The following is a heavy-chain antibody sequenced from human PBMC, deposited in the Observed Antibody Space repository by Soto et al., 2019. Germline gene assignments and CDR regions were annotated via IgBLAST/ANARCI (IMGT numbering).Heavy chain of an antibody. Sequence: GGSLRLSCAASGFTFSSYSMNWVRQAPGKGLEWVSSISSSASYIFYADSLKGRFTISRDNAKNSLYLQMDSLRAEDTAVYYCAREHYGDSLYYFDYWGQGTLVTVSS. CDR3: AREHYGDSLYYFDY. D-gene: IGHD4-17*01. V-gene: IGHV3-21*01. CDR2: ISSSASYI. CDR1: GFTFSSYS. J-gene: IGHJ4*02.